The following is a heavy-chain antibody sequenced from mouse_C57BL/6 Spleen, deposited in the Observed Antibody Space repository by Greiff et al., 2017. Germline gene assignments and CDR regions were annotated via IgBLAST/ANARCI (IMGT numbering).Heavy chain of an antibody. V-gene: IGHV14-4*01. Sequence: EVHLVESGAELVRPGASVKLSCTASGFNIKDDYMHWVRQRPEQGLEWIGWIDPENGATEYASKIQGKATITADTSSNTAYLQLSSLTSEDTAVYYCTLLSYYFGCWGQGTTLTVSS. CDR3: TLLSYYFGC. CDR1: GFNIKDDY. J-gene: IGHJ2*01. CDR2: IDPENGAT. D-gene: IGHD2-10*01.